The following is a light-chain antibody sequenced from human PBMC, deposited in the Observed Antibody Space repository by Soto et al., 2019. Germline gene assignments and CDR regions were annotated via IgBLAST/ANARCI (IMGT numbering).Light chain of an antibody. Sequence: EIVLTQSPATLSLSPGERATLSCRASQSVGRNLAWYQHKPGQAPRLLIYDASTGATGVPARFSGGGSGTDFTLTINTLGPEDFTVYYCQQRSSWPLTFGGGTHVEIK. V-gene: IGKV3-11*01. CDR1: QSVGRN. J-gene: IGKJ4*01. CDR3: QQRSSWPLT. CDR2: DAS.